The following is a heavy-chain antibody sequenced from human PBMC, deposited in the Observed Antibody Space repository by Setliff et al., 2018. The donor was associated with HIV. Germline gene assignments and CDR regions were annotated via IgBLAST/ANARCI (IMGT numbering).Heavy chain of an antibody. CDR1: GGSMNSHY. V-gene: IGHV4-59*11. CDR3: ARGVVDYDFWSGSGDYYYMDV. D-gene: IGHD3-3*01. Sequence: SETLSLTCTVSGGSMNSHYWSWIRQSPGRGLEWIGYIYYSGSTKYNPSLKSRVSRSIDTSKNQFSLKMSSVTAADTAGYYCARGVVDYDFWSGSGDYYYMDVWGKGTTVTVSS. J-gene: IGHJ6*03. CDR2: IYYSGST.